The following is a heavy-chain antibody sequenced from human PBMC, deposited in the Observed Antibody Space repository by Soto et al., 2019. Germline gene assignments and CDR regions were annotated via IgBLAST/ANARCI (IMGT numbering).Heavy chain of an antibody. Sequence: QVHLVQSGAEVREPGASVKVSCTASGYTFTSYPLHWVRQAPGQRLEWMGRLNVGNGNTDYAQNFQGRVTFTRDTVASTAKRELSSLTSEDTAGYYGAREGEVGGGRGGTYSWFDPWGQGTLVSVSS. CDR3: AREGEVGGGRGGTYSWFDP. CDR1: GYTFTSYP. V-gene: IGHV1-3*01. J-gene: IGHJ5*02. CDR2: LNVGNGNT. D-gene: IGHD2-15*01.